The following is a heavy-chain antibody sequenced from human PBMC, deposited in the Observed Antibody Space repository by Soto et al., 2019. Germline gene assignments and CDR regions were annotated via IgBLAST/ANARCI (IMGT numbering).Heavy chain of an antibody. Sequence: PGGSLRLSCAASGFTFSSYGMHWVRQAPGKGLERVAVIWYDGSNKYYADSVKGRFTISRDNSKNTLYLQMNSLGAEDTAVYYCARERYDCWSGLLPGYWGQGTLVTVSS. CDR3: ARERYDCWSGLLPGY. D-gene: IGHD3-3*01. V-gene: IGHV3-33*01. CDR1: GFTFSSYG. CDR2: IWYDGSNK. J-gene: IGHJ4*02.